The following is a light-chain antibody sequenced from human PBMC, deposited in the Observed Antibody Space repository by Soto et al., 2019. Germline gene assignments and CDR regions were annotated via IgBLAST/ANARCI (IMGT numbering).Light chain of an antibody. V-gene: IGKV3-20*01. CDR3: YHHCGSPRT. J-gene: IGKJ1*01. Sequence: IVLTQSPCSLSLSPGERATLSCRAGQGIGSSYLAWYQHKRGQAPSLLIYAASGRATGIPDRFRGRGSGTDSPLTISSRSLQPDEFATYHQYHHCGSPRTFGQGTRLEIK. CDR1: QGIGSSY. CDR2: AAS.